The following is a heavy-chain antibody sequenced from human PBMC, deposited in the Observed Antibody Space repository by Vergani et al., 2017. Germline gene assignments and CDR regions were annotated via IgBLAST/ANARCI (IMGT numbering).Heavy chain of an antibody. CDR2: ISSSGSTI. CDR3: ARPMTTAQYYYYYYYMDV. V-gene: IGHV3-11*01. J-gene: IGHJ6*03. CDR1: GFTFSDYY. Sequence: QVQLVESGGGLVKPGGSLRLSCAASGFTFSDYYMSCLRQAPGKGLEWVSYISSSGSTIYYADSVKGRFTISRDNAKNSLYLQMNSLRAEDTAVYYCARPMTTAQYYYYYYYMDVWGKGTTVTVSS. D-gene: IGHD4-17*01.